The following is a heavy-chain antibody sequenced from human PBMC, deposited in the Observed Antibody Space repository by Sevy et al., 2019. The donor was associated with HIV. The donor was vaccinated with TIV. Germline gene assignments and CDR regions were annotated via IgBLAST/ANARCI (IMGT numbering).Heavy chain of an antibody. Sequence: GGSLRLSCAASGFTFSSYGMHWVRQAPGKGLEWVAVISYDGSNKYYADSVKGRFTIPRDNSKNTLYLQMNSLRAEDTAVYYCAKDKVSSSSWYGMDVWGQGTTVTVSS. D-gene: IGHD6-13*01. CDR2: ISYDGSNK. V-gene: IGHV3-30*18. CDR3: AKDKVSSSSWYGMDV. CDR1: GFTFSSYG. J-gene: IGHJ6*02.